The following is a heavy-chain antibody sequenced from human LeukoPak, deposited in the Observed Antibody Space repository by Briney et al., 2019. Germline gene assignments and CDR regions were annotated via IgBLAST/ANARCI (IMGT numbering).Heavy chain of an antibody. CDR3: FQAEDGIRYFDWTSHPYYFDY. Sequence: GASLKVSCKASGYKFTSYGISWVRQAPGQGLDWIEWISTYNGHTNYAQKFQGRVTITADESTSRAYMELSSLRSEDTAVYFCFQAEDGIRYFDWTSHPYYFDYWGQGTLVTVSS. CDR2: ISTYNGHT. V-gene: IGHV1-18*01. CDR1: GYKFTSYG. J-gene: IGHJ4*02. D-gene: IGHD3-9*01.